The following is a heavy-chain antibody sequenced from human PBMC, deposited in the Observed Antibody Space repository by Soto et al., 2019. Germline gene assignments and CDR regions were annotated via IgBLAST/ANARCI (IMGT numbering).Heavy chain of an antibody. CDR1: GGSISSSSYY. Sequence: SETLSLTCTFSGGSISSSSYYLGWIRQPPGKGLEWIGKIYHSGSTNYNPSLKSRVTISVDTSKNQFSLKLSSVTAADTAVYYCARAHSYGRKFDYWGQGTLVTVSS. V-gene: IGHV4-39*01. J-gene: IGHJ4*02. CDR3: ARAHSYGRKFDY. D-gene: IGHD5-18*01. CDR2: IYHSGST.